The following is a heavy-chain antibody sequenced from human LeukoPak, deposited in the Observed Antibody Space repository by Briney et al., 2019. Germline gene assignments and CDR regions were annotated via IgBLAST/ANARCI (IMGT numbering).Heavy chain of an antibody. CDR1: GFIFRRYW. CDR3: ARDKSIPNLDAFDI. J-gene: IGHJ3*02. Sequence: PGGSLRLSCAASGFIFRRYWMTWVRPAPGKGLGWVTNIKQDGRGKNYLDPVRGRFPISRDDPRNSLSQHRDSVRGEDTAVYYCARDKSIPNLDAFDIWGQGTMVTVSS. V-gene: IGHV3-7*05. D-gene: IGHD1-14*01. CDR2: IKQDGRGK.